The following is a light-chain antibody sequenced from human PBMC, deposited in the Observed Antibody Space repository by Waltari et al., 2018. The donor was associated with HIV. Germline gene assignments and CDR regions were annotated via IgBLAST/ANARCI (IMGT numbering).Light chain of an antibody. CDR1: QNIRSN. CDR2: AAS. J-gene: IGKJ1*01. CDR3: QQCYTSPPT. Sequence: DIQLTQSPYSLSASVGDRVTITCGASQNIRSNLDWYQQKPGKPPQLLIYAASSLQTRVPSRFSGSGSGTDFTLTISGLQAEDFATYHCQQCYTSPPTFGPGTNVEIK. V-gene: IGKV1-39*01.